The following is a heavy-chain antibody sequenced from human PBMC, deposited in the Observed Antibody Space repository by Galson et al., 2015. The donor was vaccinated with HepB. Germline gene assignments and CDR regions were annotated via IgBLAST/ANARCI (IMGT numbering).Heavy chain of an antibody. J-gene: IGHJ5*02. CDR3: TRGWVHSDL. Sequence: SLRLSCAASGFTFSGYAMSWIRQAPGKGLEWVSAIVGSADTTHYAESVKGRFTISRDLSKNTLYLQMNTLRVDDTAIYYCTRGWVHSDLWGQGSLVTVSS. D-gene: IGHD2-2*01. V-gene: IGHV3-23*01. CDR2: IVGSADTT. CDR1: GFTFSGYA.